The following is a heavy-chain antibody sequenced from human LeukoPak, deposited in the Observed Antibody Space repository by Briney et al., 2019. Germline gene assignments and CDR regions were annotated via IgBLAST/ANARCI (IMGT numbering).Heavy chain of an antibody. J-gene: IGHJ4*02. D-gene: IGHD3-22*01. CDR1: GYTFTSYG. CDR2: ISAYNGNT. Sequence: ASVKVSCKASGYTFTSYGISWVRQAPGQGLEWMGWISAYNGNTNYAQKLQGRVTMTTDTSTSTAYLQWSSLKASDTAMYYCARAYDSSGYYFDYWGQGTLVTVSS. V-gene: IGHV1-18*01. CDR3: ARAYDSSGYYFDY.